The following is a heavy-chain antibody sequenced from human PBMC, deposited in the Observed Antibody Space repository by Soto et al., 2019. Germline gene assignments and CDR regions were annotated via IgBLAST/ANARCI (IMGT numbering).Heavy chain of an antibody. CDR2: IIPIFGTA. CDR3: ARGFVDAPGYYYGMDV. Sequence: ASVKVSCKASGGTFSSYAISWVRQAPGQGLEWMGGIIPIFGTANYAQKFQGRVTTTADESTSTAYMGLSSLRSEDTAVYYCARGFVDAPGYYYGMDVWGQGTTVTVSS. D-gene: IGHD3-22*01. CDR1: GGTFSSYA. J-gene: IGHJ6*02. V-gene: IGHV1-69*13.